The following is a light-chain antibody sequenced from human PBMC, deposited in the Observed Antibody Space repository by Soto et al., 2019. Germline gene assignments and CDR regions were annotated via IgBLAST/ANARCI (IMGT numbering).Light chain of an antibody. V-gene: IGLV2-8*01. CDR3: SSYAGSNNFVV. J-gene: IGLJ2*01. Sequence: QSALTQPPSASGSPGQSVTISCTGTSSDVGGYNYVSWYQQHPGKAPKLMIYEVSKRPSGVPDRFSGAKSGNTASLTVAGGQAEDEADYYCSSYAGSNNFVVFGGGTQLTVL. CDR1: SSDVGGYNY. CDR2: EVS.